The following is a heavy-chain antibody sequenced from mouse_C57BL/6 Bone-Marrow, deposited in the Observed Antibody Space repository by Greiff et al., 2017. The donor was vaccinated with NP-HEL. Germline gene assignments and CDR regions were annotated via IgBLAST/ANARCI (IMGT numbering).Heavy chain of an antibody. D-gene: IGHD4-1*01. J-gene: IGHJ3*01. V-gene: IGHV5-17*01. CDR3: ANWDWFAY. Sequence: EVQLVESGGGLVKPGGSLKLSCAASGFTFSDYGMHWVRQAPEKGLEWVAYISRGSSTTYYADTVKGRFTISRDNAKNTLFLQMTSLRSEDTAMYYCANWDWFAYWGQGTLVTVSA. CDR2: ISRGSSTT. CDR1: GFTFSDYG.